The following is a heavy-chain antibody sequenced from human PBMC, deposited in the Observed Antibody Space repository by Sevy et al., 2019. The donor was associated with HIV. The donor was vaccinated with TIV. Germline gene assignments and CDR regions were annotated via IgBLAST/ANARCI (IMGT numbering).Heavy chain of an antibody. CDR2: ISGSGGST. CDR1: GFTFSSYA. V-gene: IGHV3-23*01. J-gene: IGHJ4*02. Sequence: GGSLRLSCAASGFTFSSYAMSWVRQAPGKGLEWVSAISGSGGSTYYADSVKGRFTISRENSKNTLYLQMNSLRAEDTAVYYCASHQRIQLWRFDYWGQGTLVTVSS. CDR3: ASHQRIQLWRFDY. D-gene: IGHD5-18*01.